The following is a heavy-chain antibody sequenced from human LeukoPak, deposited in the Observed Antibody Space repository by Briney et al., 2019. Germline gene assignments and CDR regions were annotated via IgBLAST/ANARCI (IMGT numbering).Heavy chain of an antibody. CDR1: GYTFTTYG. CDR2: ISAYNGNT. CDR3: ARAHGYDSSGYSEAYSDY. V-gene: IGHV1-18*01. Sequence: ASVKVSCKASGYTFTTYGISWVRQAPGQGLEWMGWISAYNGNTNYAQKFQGRGTMTTDTSTRTAYMELRSLRSDDTAMYYCARAHGYDSSGYSEAYSDYWGQGTLVIVSS. D-gene: IGHD3-22*01. J-gene: IGHJ4*02.